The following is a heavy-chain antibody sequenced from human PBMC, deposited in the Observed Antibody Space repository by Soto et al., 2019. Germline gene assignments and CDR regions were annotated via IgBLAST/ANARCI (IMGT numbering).Heavy chain of an antibody. CDR1: GFTLSGYA. Sequence: EVQLAESGGGLAQPGGSLRLSCAASGFTLSGYAMDWVRQAPGKGLEYVSGISSTGVGTYYANSVQGRFTISRDNSKNTVYIQMGSLRPEDMAVYYCARRARPDFYYMDVWGKGTTVTVSS. CDR3: ARRARPDFYYMDV. CDR2: ISSTGVGT. J-gene: IGHJ6*03. D-gene: IGHD6-6*01. V-gene: IGHV3-64*01.